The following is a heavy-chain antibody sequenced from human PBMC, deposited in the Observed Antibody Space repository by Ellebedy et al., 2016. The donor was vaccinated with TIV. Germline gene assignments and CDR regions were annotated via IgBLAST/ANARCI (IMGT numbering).Heavy chain of an antibody. D-gene: IGHD4-17*01. J-gene: IGHJ5*02. CDR3: ARRASYGDYAVQVNPWFDP. CDR2: IRQEGDEI. V-gene: IGHV3-7*01. Sequence: GESLKISCAASGFNIRSYWMTWVRQAPGKGLEWVAKIRQEGDEIYYVESVKGRFTISRDNAKNSPFLQMNSLRVEDTAVYYCARRASYGDYAVQVNPWFDPWGQGTLVTVSS. CDR1: GFNIRSYW.